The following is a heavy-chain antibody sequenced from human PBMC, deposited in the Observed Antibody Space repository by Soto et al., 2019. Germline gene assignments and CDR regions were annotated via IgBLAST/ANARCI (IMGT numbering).Heavy chain of an antibody. J-gene: IGHJ4*02. CDR3: ARGSHPISSGYYY. CDR1: GYTFTGYY. Sequence: ASVKVSCKASGYTFTGYYMHWVRQAPGRGLEWMGWINPNSGGTNYAQKFQGRVTMTRDTSISTAYMELSRLRSDDTTVYYCARGSHPISSGYYYWGQGTLVTVSS. D-gene: IGHD3-22*01. CDR2: INPNSGGT. V-gene: IGHV1-2*02.